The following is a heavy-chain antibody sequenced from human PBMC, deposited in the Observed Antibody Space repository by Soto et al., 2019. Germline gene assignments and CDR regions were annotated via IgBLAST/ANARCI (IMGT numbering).Heavy chain of an antibody. J-gene: IGHJ3*02. CDR2: IIPIFGTA. CDR1: GGTFSSYA. CDR3: ARDRGYDSRGYHEAFDI. D-gene: IGHD3-22*01. V-gene: IGHV1-69*13. Sequence: SVKVSCKASGGTFSSYAISWVRQAPGQGLEWMGGIIPIFGTANYAQKFQGRVTITADESTSTAYMELSSLRSEDTAVYYCARDRGYDSRGYHEAFDIWGQGTMVTVSS.